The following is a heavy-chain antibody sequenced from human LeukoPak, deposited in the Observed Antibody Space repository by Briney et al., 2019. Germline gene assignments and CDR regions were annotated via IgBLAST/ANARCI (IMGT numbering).Heavy chain of an antibody. Sequence: SETLSLTCTVSDDSISTYYWSWIRQPAGKGLEWIGLIYTTGRTNYNASLKSRVTMSVDTSTNQFSLRLTSVAAADTAVYYCARGLLLWFGDLAYYYYMDVWGEGTTVTVS. V-gene: IGHV4-4*07. CDR2: IYTTGRT. CDR3: ARGLLLWFGDLAYYYYMDV. J-gene: IGHJ6*03. CDR1: DDSISTYY. D-gene: IGHD3-10*01.